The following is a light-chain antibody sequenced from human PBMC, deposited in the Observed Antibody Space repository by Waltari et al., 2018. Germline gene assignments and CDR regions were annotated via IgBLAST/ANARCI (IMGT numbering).Light chain of an antibody. CDR2: WAS. CDR3: HQYLSTPWT. CDR1: QSLLFSSNNENY. V-gene: IGKV4-1*01. Sequence: DIVMTQSPDSLAVSLGERATINCKSSQSLLFSSNNENYLAWYQQKAGQPPKLLISWASTRESGLPDRFTGSGSGTDFTLNISSLQAEDVAVYFCHQYLSTPWTFGQGTKVEIK. J-gene: IGKJ1*01.